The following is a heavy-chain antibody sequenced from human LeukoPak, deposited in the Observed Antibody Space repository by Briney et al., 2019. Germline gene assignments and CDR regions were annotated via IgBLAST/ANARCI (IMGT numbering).Heavy chain of an antibody. CDR2: INPNSGGT. V-gene: IGHV1-2*02. D-gene: IGHD1-1*01. CDR3: ARGGLGTFGY. CDR1: GYTCTGYY. Sequence: ASVKVSCKASGYTCTGYYMHWVRQAPGQGLEWMGWINPNSGGTSYAQKFQGRVTMTRDTSISTAYMELSRLRSDDTAVYYCARGGLGTFGYWGEGTLVTVSS. J-gene: IGHJ4*02.